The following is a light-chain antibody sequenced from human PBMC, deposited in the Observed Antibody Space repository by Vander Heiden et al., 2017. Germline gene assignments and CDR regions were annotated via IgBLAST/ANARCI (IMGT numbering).Light chain of an antibody. Sequence: EIVLTQSPGTLFLSPGERATLSCRASQSVSSNHVACYQKNPGQAPRLLIYDAYSRATGIADRFSGSGSTADFTLTISRLEPEDFAVYCYQRCSGSPYTFGQGTKLEIK. CDR2: DAY. V-gene: IGKV3-20*01. CDR1: QSVSSNH. J-gene: IGKJ2*01. CDR3: QRCSGSPYT.